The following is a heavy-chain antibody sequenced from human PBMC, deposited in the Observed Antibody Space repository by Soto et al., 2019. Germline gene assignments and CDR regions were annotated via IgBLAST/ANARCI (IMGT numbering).Heavy chain of an antibody. Sequence: ASVKVSCKASGYTFTSYGISWVRQAPGQGLEWMGWISAYNGNTNYAQKLQGRVTMTTDTSTSTAYMELRSLRSDDTAVYYCARDDEWLESYYYYYYMDVWGKGTTVTVSS. D-gene: IGHD6-19*01. CDR2: ISAYNGNT. J-gene: IGHJ6*03. CDR3: ARDDEWLESYYYYYYMDV. V-gene: IGHV1-18*01. CDR1: GYTFTSYG.